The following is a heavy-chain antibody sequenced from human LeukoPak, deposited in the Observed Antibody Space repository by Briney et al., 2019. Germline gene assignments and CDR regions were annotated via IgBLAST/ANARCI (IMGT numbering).Heavy chain of an antibody. J-gene: IGHJ4*02. CDR3: ARRRYSSRIEP. Sequence: GSLRLSCAASGFTFSSYAMSWIRQPPGKGLEWIGEINHSGSTNYNPSLKSRVTISVDTSKNQFSLKLSSVTAADTAVYYCARRRYSSRIEPWGQGTLVTVSS. V-gene: IGHV4-34*01. CDR2: INHSGST. D-gene: IGHD6-13*01. CDR1: GFTFSSYA.